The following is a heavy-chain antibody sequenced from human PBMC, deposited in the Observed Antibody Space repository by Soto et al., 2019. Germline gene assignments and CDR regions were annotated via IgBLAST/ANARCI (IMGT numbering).Heavy chain of an antibody. V-gene: IGHV1-69*13. CDR1: GGTFSSYA. D-gene: IGHD2-2*01. CDR2: IIPIFGTA. J-gene: IGHJ4*02. Sequence: SVKVSCKASGGTFSSYAISWVRQAPGQGLEWMGGIIPIFGTANYAQKFQGRVTITADESTSTAYMELSSLRSEDTAVYYCARGGNNAGHFDYWGQGTLVTVSS. CDR3: ARGGNNAGHFDY.